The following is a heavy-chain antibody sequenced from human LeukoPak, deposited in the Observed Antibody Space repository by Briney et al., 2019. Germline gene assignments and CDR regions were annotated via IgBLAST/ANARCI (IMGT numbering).Heavy chain of an antibody. D-gene: IGHD2-2*01. CDR3: ARGVAGYCSSTSCPYYFDY. CDR1: GYTFTSYG. CDR2: ISAYNGNT. V-gene: IGHV1-18*01. J-gene: IGHJ4*02. Sequence: GASVKVSCKASGYTFTSYGISWVRQAPGQGLEWMGWISAYNGNTNYAQKLQGRVTMTTDTSTSTAYMELRSLRSDDTAVYYCARGVAGYCSSTSCPYYFDYWGQGTPVTVSS.